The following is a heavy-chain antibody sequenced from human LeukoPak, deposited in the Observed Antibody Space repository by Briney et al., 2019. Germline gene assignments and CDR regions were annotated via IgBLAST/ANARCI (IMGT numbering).Heavy chain of an antibody. CDR1: GFTFSNYA. D-gene: IGHD3-9*01. CDR3: AKWGDYDVLTGYYVSDY. CDR2: ITGIGGNT. Sequence: PGGSLRLSCAASGFTFSNYAMKWVRQAPGKGLEWVSAITGIGGNTYYADSVKGRFTISRDNSKNSVFLQMNSLRAEDTAVYYYAKWGDYDVLTGYYVSDYWGQGTLVTVSS. J-gene: IGHJ4*02. V-gene: IGHV3-23*01.